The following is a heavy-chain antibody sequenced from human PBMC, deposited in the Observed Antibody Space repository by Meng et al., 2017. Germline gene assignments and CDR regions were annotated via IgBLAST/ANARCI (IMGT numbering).Heavy chain of an antibody. Sequence: ASVKVSCRASGYTFTSYGISWVRQAPGQGLEWMGWISAYNGNTNYAQKLQGRVTMTRDTSISTAYMELSRLRSDDTAVYYCARVYQGYSSGWNYFDYWGQGTLVTVSS. D-gene: IGHD6-19*01. V-gene: IGHV1-18*01. CDR1: GYTFTSYG. J-gene: IGHJ4*02. CDR2: ISAYNGNT. CDR3: ARVYQGYSSGWNYFDY.